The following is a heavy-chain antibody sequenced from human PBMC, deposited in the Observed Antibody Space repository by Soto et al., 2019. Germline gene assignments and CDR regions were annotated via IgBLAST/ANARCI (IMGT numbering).Heavy chain of an antibody. V-gene: IGHV1-18*01. D-gene: IGHD6-19*01. J-gene: IGHJ5*02. CDR2: ISAYNGNT. Sequence: ASVKVSCKASGYTFTSYGISWVRQAPGQGLEWMGWISAYNGNTNYAQKLQGRVTMTSDTSTSTAYMELRSLRSDDTAVYYCAREKLSIGTSNSGSNWFDPWGQGTLVTVSS. CDR1: GYTFTSYG. CDR3: AREKLSIGTSNSGSNWFDP.